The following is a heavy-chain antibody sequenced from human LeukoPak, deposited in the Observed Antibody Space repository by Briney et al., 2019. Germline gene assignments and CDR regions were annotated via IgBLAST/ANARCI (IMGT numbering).Heavy chain of an antibody. V-gene: IGHV4-59*12. J-gene: IGHJ5*02. CDR3: ARGGDIVVVHNWFDP. Sequence: SETLSLTCSVSGGSISGNYWNWIRQPPGKGLEWVGYISYSGSTNYNPSLKSRVTISVDKSKNQFSLKLSSVTAADTAVYYCARGGDIVVVHNWFDPWGQGTLVTVSS. D-gene: IGHD2-2*01. CDR2: ISYSGST. CDR1: GGSISGNY.